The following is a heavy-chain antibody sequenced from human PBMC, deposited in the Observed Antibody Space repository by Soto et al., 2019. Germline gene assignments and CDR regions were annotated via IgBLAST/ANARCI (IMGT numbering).Heavy chain of an antibody. D-gene: IGHD1-26*01. V-gene: IGHV4-39*01. Sequence: SETLSLTCTVSGGSISSSSYYWGWIRQPPGKGLEWIGSIYYSGSTYYNPSLKSRVTISVDTSKNQFSLKLSSVTAADTAVYFFVIQSAGYSNRFDSWGQGTLVIV. J-gene: IGHJ5*01. CDR3: VIQSAGYSNRFDS. CDR2: IYYSGST. CDR1: GGSISSSSYY.